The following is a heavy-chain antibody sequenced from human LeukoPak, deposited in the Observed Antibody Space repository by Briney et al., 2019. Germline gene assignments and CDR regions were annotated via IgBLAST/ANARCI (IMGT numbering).Heavy chain of an antibody. CDR3: AKGSYYDFWSGYREYFQH. Sequence: GGSLRLSCAASGFTFDDYTMHWVRQAPGKGLEWVSLISWDGGSTYYADSVKGRFTISRDNSKNSLYLQMNSLRTEDTALYYCAKGSYYDFWSGYREYFQHWSQGTLVTVSS. J-gene: IGHJ1*01. CDR2: ISWDGGST. V-gene: IGHV3-43*01. CDR1: GFTFDDYT. D-gene: IGHD3-3*01.